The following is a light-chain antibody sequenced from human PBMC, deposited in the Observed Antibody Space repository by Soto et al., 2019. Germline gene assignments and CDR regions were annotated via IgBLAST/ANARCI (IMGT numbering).Light chain of an antibody. CDR1: QTVRNN. V-gene: IGKV3-15*01. J-gene: IGKJ1*01. CDR3: QQYNNWPRT. Sequence: EFLLTQSPGTLSLSPGERATLSCRASQTVRNNYIAWYQQKPGQAPRLLIYGTSTRATGIPARFSGSGSGTDFTLTISSLKFEDFAVYYCQQYNNWPRTFGHGTKVDIK. CDR2: GTS.